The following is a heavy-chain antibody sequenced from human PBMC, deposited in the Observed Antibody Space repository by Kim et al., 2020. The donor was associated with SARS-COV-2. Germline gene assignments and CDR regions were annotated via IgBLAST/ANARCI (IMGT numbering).Heavy chain of an antibody. D-gene: IGHD3-22*01. CDR3: AKADDYYYDSSGYYFDY. J-gene: IGHJ4*02. V-gene: IGHV3-9*01. CDR1: GFTFDDYA. Sequence: GGSLRLSCAASGFTFDDYAMHWVRQAPGKGLEWVSGISWNSGSIGYADSVKGRFTISRDNAKNSLYLQMNSLRAEDTALYYCAKADDYYYDSSGYYFDYWGQGTLVTVSS. CDR2: ISWNSGSI.